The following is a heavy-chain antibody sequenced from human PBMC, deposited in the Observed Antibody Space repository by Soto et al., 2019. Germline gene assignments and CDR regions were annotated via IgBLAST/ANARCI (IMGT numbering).Heavy chain of an antibody. V-gene: IGHV4-59*01. J-gene: IGHJ6*03. CDR3: ASIVRSSTSGLGGSYYYMDV. CDR1: GGSISSYY. Sequence: SETLSLTCTVSGGSISSYYWSWIRQPPGKGLEWIGYIYYSGSTNYNPSLKSRVTIKVDTSKNQYSLKLSSVTAADTAVFYCASIVRSSTSGLGGSYYYMDVWGKGTRSPSP. D-gene: IGHD2-2*01. CDR2: IYYSGST.